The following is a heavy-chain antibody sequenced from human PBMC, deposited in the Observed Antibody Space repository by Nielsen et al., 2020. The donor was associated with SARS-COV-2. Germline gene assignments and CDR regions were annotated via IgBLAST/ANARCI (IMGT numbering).Heavy chain of an antibody. CDR2: ISGDGGST. V-gene: IGHV3-43*02. D-gene: IGHD3-22*01. J-gene: IGHJ4*02. Sequence: GGSLRLSCAVSGFTFDDYAMHWVRQAPGKGLEWVSLISGDGGSTYYADSVKGRFTISRDNSKNSLYLQMNSLRTEDTALYYCAKDISYYYDSSGYPGVAYWGQGTLVTVSS. CDR1: GFTFDDYA. CDR3: AKDISYYYDSSGYPGVAY.